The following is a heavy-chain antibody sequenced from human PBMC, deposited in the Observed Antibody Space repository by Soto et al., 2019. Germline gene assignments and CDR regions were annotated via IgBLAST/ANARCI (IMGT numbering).Heavy chain of an antibody. Sequence: GGSLRLSCAASGFTFSSYAMTWVRQAPGKGLEWVSGISGSGATTSYADSVKGRFTISRDNAKNTLYLQMNSLRAEDTAVYYCVRYSGSYAGIDYWGQGTLVTVS. V-gene: IGHV3-23*01. D-gene: IGHD1-26*01. J-gene: IGHJ4*02. CDR1: GFTFSSYA. CDR3: VRYSGSYAGIDY. CDR2: ISGSGATT.